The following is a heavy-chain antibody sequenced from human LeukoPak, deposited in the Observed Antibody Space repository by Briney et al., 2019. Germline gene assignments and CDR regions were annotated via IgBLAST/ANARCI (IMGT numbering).Heavy chain of an antibody. J-gene: IGHJ4*02. Sequence: GGSLRLSCAASGFTFSSYAMSWVSQAPGKGLEWVSAISGSGGSTYYADSVKGRFTISRDNSKNTLYLQMNSLRAEDTAVYYCAKNNYYDSSGYLYWGQGTLVTVSS. CDR3: AKNNYYDSSGYLY. V-gene: IGHV3-23*01. D-gene: IGHD3-22*01. CDR1: GFTFSSYA. CDR2: ISGSGGST.